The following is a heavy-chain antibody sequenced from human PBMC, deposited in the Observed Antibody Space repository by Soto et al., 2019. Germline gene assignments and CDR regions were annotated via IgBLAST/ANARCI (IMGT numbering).Heavy chain of an antibody. V-gene: IGHV1-3*01. Sequence: ASVKVSCKASGYTFITYAMHWVRQAPGQRLEWMGWINAGNGNTKYSQKFQGRVSITRDTSASTAYMELSSLRSEDTAVYYCARGITVGSWCPYCFGNWGQGSLVTVSS. CDR3: ARGITVGSWCPYCFGN. CDR1: GYTFITYA. J-gene: IGHJ4*02. CDR2: INAGNGNT. D-gene: IGHD2-15*01.